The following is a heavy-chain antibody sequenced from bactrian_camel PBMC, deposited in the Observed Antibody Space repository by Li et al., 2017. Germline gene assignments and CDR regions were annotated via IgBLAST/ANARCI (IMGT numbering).Heavy chain of an antibody. CDR2: FDRGGST. V-gene: IGHV3S53*01. CDR1: GYTYNNHC. Sequence: HVQLVESGGGSVQAGGSLRLACAASGYTYNNHCMGWFRQAPGKEREAVASFDRGGSTSYADSAKGRSTISQDNAKNTLYLQMNSLKPEDTAMYYCAADPIFTYGGGSSWCAMGQHQYYYWARGPRSPSP. J-gene: IGHJ4*01. CDR3: AADPIFTYGGGSSWCAMGQHQYYY. D-gene: IGHD6*01.